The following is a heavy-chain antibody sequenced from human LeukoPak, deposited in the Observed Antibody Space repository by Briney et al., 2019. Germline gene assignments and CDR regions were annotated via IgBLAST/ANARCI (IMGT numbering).Heavy chain of an antibody. J-gene: IGHJ4*02. V-gene: IGHV3-30-3*02. CDR1: GFTFSSYA. CDR3: AKLPVSYSSGWSNFDY. D-gene: IGHD6-19*01. CDR2: ISYDGSNK. Sequence: PGGSLRLSCAASGFTFSSYAMHWVRQAPGKGLEWVAVISYDGSNKYYADSVKGRFTISRDNSKNTVFLQMNSLRAEDTAIYYCAKLPVSYSSGWSNFDYWGQGTLVTVSS.